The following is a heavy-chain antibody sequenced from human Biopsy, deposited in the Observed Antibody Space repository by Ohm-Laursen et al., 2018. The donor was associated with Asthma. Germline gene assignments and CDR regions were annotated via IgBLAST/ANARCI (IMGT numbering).Heavy chain of an antibody. J-gene: IGHJ6*02. CDR1: GFDLRDYT. CDR2: IAWDGINS. D-gene: IGHD2-21*01. Sequence: SLRLSCAASGFDLRDYTMNWVRQAPGKGLEWVAYIAWDGINSYYADSVKGRFTISRDNSRNTLYLQKNSLRADDTAVYYCARAGESDLVGGLDVWGQGTTVIVS. CDR3: ARAGESDLVGGLDV. V-gene: IGHV3-30*03.